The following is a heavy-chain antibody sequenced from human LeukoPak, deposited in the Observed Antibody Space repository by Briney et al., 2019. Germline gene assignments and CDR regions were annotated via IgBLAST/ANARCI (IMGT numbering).Heavy chain of an antibody. CDR1: GGSISSSSYY. V-gene: IGHV4-39*07. D-gene: IGHD6-19*01. Sequence: SETLSLTCTVSGGSISSSSYYWGWIRQPPGKGLEWFGSIYYSGSTYYNPSLKSRVTISVDTSKNQFSLKLSSVTAADTAVYYCARDQSTAYSSGWYLFWGQGTLVTVSS. CDR3: ARDQSTAYSSGWYLF. J-gene: IGHJ4*02. CDR2: IYYSGST.